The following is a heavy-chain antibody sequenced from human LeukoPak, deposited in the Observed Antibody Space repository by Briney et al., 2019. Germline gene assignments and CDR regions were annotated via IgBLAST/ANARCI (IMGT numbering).Heavy chain of an antibody. Sequence: PSETLSLTCAVSGYSISSGYYWGWIRQPPAKGLEWIGSIYHSGSTYYNPSLKSRVTISVDTSKNQFSLKLSSVTAADTAVYYCARHDDFWSGYRHFDYWGQGTLVTVSS. CDR2: IYHSGST. CDR1: GYSISSGYY. CDR3: ARHDDFWSGYRHFDY. D-gene: IGHD3-3*01. V-gene: IGHV4-38-2*01. J-gene: IGHJ4*02.